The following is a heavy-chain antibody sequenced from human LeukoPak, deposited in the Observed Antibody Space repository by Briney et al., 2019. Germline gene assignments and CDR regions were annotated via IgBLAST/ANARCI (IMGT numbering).Heavy chain of an antibody. CDR1: GYTFTSYD. CDR3: ARVQSIAAAGTEWFDP. CDR2: MNPNSGNT. V-gene: IGHV1-8*01. D-gene: IGHD6-13*01. Sequence: ASVKVSCKASGYTFTSYDINWVRQATGQGLEWMGWMNPNSGNTGYAQKFQGRVTMARNTSISTAYMELSSLRSEDTAVYYCARVQSIAAAGTEWFDPWGQGTLVTVSS. J-gene: IGHJ5*02.